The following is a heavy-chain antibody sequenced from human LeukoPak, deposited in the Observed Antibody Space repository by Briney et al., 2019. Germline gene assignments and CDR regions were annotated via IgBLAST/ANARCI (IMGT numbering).Heavy chain of an antibody. Sequence: SETLSLTCTVSGGSISSYYWSWIRQPPGKGLEWIGYIYYSGSTYYNPSLKSRVTISVDTSKNQFSLKLSSVTAADTAVYYCARGGSSGWYNHYYYHGMDVWGQGTTVTVSS. CDR1: GGSISSYY. V-gene: IGHV4-30-4*01. D-gene: IGHD6-19*01. J-gene: IGHJ6*02. CDR3: ARGGSSGWYNHYYYHGMDV. CDR2: IYYSGST.